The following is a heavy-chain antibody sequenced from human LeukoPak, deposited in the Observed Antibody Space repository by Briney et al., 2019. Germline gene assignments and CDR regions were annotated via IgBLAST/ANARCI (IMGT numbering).Heavy chain of an antibody. J-gene: IGHJ4*02. Sequence: VASVKVSFKASGYSFTGYYLHWVRQAPGQGLEWMGWINPNSGDTNYARKFQGRVTMTRDTSISTAYMELSRLRSDDTAVYYCSRGPYDSSGYYYWYFDYWGQGTLVTVSS. V-gene: IGHV1-2*02. CDR1: GYSFTGYY. CDR2: INPNSGDT. CDR3: SRGPYDSSGYYYWYFDY. D-gene: IGHD3-22*01.